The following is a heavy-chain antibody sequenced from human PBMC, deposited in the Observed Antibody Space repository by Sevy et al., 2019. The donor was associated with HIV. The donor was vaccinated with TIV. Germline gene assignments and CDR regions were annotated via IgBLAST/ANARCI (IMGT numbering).Heavy chain of an antibody. CDR1: GFTFSSYS. J-gene: IGHJ5*02. CDR3: ARDPGSSWYTPGWFDP. CDR2: ISSSSSYI. D-gene: IGHD6-13*01. V-gene: IGHV3-21*01. Sequence: GGSLRLSCAASGFTFSSYSMNWVRQAPGKGLEWVSSISSSSSYIYYADSVKGRFTISRDNAKNSLYLQMNSLRAEDTAVYYCARDPGSSWYTPGWFDPWGQGTLVTVSS.